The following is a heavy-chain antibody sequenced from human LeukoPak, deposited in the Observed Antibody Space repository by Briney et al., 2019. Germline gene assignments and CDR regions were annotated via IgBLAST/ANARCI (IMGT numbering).Heavy chain of an antibody. CDR1: GLTFSNFA. CDR2: ISGSGGST. J-gene: IGHJ4*02. CDR3: GKAGSSGWSSSGGDY. Sequence: PGGSLRLSCAASGLTFSNFAMRWVRQAPGKALEWVSTISGSGGSTFYADSVKGRFPISRDNSNNTLFLQMNSLRAEDTAIYFSGKAGSSGWSSSGGDYWGQGSLVTVSS. D-gene: IGHD6-19*01. V-gene: IGHV3-23*01.